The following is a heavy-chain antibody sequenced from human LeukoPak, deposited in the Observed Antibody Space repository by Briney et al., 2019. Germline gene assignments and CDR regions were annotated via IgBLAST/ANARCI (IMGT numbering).Heavy chain of an antibody. D-gene: IGHD2-2*01. J-gene: IGHJ5*02. V-gene: IGHV1-46*01. CDR2: INPTGGST. Sequence: GASVKVSCKASGYTFTSYYMHWVRQAPGQGLEWMGLINPTGGSTGYAQKFQGRVTMTRDMSTSTDYMELSSLRSDDTAVYYCASSGAAAIYPWFDPWGQGTLVTVSS. CDR3: ASSGAAAIYPWFDP. CDR1: GYTFTSYY.